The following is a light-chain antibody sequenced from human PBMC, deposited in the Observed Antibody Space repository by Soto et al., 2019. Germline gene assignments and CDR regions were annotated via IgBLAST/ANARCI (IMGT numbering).Light chain of an antibody. CDR3: AAWDDSRSGYV. J-gene: IGLJ1*01. V-gene: IGLV1-44*01. CDR1: SSNIGGNT. CDR2: SNN. Sequence: QSVLTQSPSASGTPGQRVTISCSEGSSNIGGNTVNWYQQLPGTAPKLLIYSNNQRPSGVPDRFSGSKSGTSASLAISGLQSEDESDYYCAAWDDSRSGYVFGTGTKVTLL.